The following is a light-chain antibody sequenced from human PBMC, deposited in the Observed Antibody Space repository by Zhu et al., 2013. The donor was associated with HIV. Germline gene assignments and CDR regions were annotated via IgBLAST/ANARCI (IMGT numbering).Light chain of an antibody. J-gene: IGKJ2*01. CDR3: QQYYSYSPYT. CDR1: RGISTW. Sequence: DIQMTQSPSSLSASVGDRVTITCRASRGISTWLAWYQQKPGKAPKLLIYAASSLQSGVPSRFSGSGSGTEFTLTISSLQPDDFATYYCQQYYSYSPYTFGQGTKLEMK. CDR2: AAS. V-gene: IGKV1D-16*01.